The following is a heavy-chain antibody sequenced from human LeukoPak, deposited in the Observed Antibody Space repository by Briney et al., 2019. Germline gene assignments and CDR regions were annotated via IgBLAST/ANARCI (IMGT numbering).Heavy chain of an antibody. Sequence: PGGSLRLSCAASGFTFSSYGMHWVRQAPGKGLEWVAVIWYDGSNKYYADSVKGRFTISRDNSKNTLYLQMNSLRAEDTAVYYCATSPKGLQDSSGYYPDAFDIWGQGTMVTVSS. D-gene: IGHD3-22*01. CDR2: IWYDGSNK. CDR1: GFTFSSYG. CDR3: ATSPKGLQDSSGYYPDAFDI. V-gene: IGHV3-33*01. J-gene: IGHJ3*02.